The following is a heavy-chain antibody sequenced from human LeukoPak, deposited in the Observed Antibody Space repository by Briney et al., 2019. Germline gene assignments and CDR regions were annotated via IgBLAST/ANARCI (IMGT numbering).Heavy chain of an antibody. V-gene: IGHV3-48*03. CDR1: GFTFSSYE. J-gene: IGHJ3*02. Sequence: GGSLRLSCAASGFTFSSYEMNWVRQAPWKGLEWVSYISSSGSTIYYADSVKGRFTISRDNAKNSLYLQMKSLRADDTAVYYCARVNPKIRDAFDIWGQGTMVTVSS. CDR3: ARVNPKIRDAFDI. D-gene: IGHD3-16*01. CDR2: ISSSGSTI.